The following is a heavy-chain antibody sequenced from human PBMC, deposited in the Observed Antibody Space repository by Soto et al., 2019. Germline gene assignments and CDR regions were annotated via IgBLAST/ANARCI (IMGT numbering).Heavy chain of an antibody. Sequence: GGSLRLSCAASGFTFSSYSMNWVRQAPGKGLEWVSSISSSSSYIYYADSVKGRFTISRDNAKNSLYLQMNSLRAEDTAVYYCARGNGDYDAFDIWGQGTMVTVSS. CDR1: GFTFSSYS. CDR2: ISSSSSYI. D-gene: IGHD4-17*01. J-gene: IGHJ3*02. CDR3: ARGNGDYDAFDI. V-gene: IGHV3-21*01.